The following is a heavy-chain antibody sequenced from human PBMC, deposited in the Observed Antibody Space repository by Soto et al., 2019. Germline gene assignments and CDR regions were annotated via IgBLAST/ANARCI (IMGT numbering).Heavy chain of an antibody. V-gene: IGHV1-18*04. J-gene: IGHJ6*02. CDR2: ISAYNGNT. D-gene: IGHD3-10*01. CDR3: ARAAPGIGFGEFVDYYYGMDV. CDR1: GYTFTSYG. Sequence: QVQLVQSGAEVKKPGASVKVSCKASGYTFTSYGISWVRQAPGQGLEWMGWISAYNGNTNYAQKLQGRVTMTTDTSTSTAYMELRSLRSDDTAVYYCARAAPGIGFGEFVDYYYGMDVWGQGTTVTVSS.